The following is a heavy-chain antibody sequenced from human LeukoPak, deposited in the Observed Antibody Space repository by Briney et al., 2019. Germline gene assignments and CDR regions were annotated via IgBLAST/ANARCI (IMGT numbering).Heavy chain of an antibody. D-gene: IGHD5-12*01. CDR2: MNPNSGNT. CDR1: GYTFTSYD. J-gene: IGHJ4*02. CDR3: ARGKGDIVATINDY. Sequence: GASVKVSCKASGYTFTSYDINWVRQATGQGLEWMGWMNPNSGNTGYAQKFQGRVTMTRNTSISTAYMELSSLRSEDTAVYYCARGKGDIVATINDYWGQGTLVTVSS. V-gene: IGHV1-8*01.